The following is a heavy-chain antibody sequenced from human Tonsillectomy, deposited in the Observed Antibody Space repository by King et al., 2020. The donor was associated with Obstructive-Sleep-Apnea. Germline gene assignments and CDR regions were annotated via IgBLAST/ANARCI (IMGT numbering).Heavy chain of an antibody. J-gene: IGHJ4*02. CDR1: GFTFSSYA. V-gene: IGHV3-30-3*01. CDR2: ISYDGSNK. Sequence: VQLVESGGGVVQPGRSLRLSCAASGFTFSSYAMHWVRQAPGKGLEWVAVISYDGSNKYYADSVKGRFTISRDNSKNTLYLQMNSLRAEDTAVYYCARVRGRGQWLENRRFDYWGQGTLVTVSS. D-gene: IGHD6-19*01. CDR3: ARVRGRGQWLENRRFDY.